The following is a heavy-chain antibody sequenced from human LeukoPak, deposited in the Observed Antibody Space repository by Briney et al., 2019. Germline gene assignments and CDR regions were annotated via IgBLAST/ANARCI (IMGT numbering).Heavy chain of an antibody. D-gene: IGHD4-11*01. V-gene: IGHV4-38-2*02. CDR3: ARGDSNSFEYLYYMDV. CDR1: GYSISSGYY. Sequence: PSETLSLTCTVSGYSISSGYYWGWIRQPPGKGLEWIGSIYHSGSTYYNPSLKSRVTISVDTSKNQFSLKLTSVTAADTGVYYCARGDSNSFEYLYYMDVWGKGTTVTVSS. J-gene: IGHJ6*03. CDR2: IYHSGST.